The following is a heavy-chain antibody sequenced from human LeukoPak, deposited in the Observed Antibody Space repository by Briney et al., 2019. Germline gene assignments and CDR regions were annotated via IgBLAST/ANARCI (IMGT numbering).Heavy chain of an antibody. CDR1: GFTFNNYA. V-gene: IGHV3-23*01. CDR3: AKGVPAAATDC. CDR2: VGTSGRNT. Sequence: GGPLRLSCAASGFTFNNYAMRWVRQAPGKGLEWVSAVGTSGRNTYYADSVKGRFTVSRDNSKNTLYLQMDSLRAEDTAVYYCAKGVPAAATDCWGQGTLVTVSS. J-gene: IGHJ4*02. D-gene: IGHD2-2*01.